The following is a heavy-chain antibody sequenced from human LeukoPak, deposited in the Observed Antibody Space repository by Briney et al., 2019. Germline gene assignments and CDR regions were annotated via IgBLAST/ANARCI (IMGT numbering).Heavy chain of an antibody. Sequence: GGSLRLSCAASGFPFSSYGMHWVRQAPGKGLEWVAFIRYDGSNKYYADSVKGRFTISRDNSKNTLYLQMNSLRAEDTAVYYCARGYSYGLYYFDYWGQGTLVTVSS. CDR3: ARGYSYGLYYFDY. V-gene: IGHV3-30*02. J-gene: IGHJ4*02. CDR2: IRYDGSNK. D-gene: IGHD5-18*01. CDR1: GFPFSSYG.